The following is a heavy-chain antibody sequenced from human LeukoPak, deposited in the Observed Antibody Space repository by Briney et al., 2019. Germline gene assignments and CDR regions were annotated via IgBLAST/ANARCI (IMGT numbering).Heavy chain of an antibody. J-gene: IGHJ4*02. CDR2: IYYSGST. CDR3: ARLVGSSWYREGLRGRDY. D-gene: IGHD6-13*01. Sequence: ETLSLPCTASSGSISSSNYYWGWIRQPPGKGLSWIGYIYYSGSTYYNPSLKSRVTMSVDTSKNQFSLKQTSVTAADTAVYYCARLVGSSWYREGLRGRDYWGQGTLVTVSS. V-gene: IGHV4-39*01. CDR1: SGSISSSNYY.